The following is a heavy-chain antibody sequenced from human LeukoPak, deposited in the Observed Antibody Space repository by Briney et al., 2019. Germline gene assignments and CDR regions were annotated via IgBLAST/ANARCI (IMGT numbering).Heavy chain of an antibody. CDR3: ARGEDYGSGTNSDY. J-gene: IGHJ4*02. Sequence: ASVKVSCKASGYTFSSYDINWVRQATGQGLEWMGWMNPNSGNTGYAQKFQGRATMTRSTSISTAYMELSSLRSEDTAVYYCARGEDYGSGTNSDYWGQGTLVTVSS. V-gene: IGHV1-8*01. D-gene: IGHD3-10*01. CDR1: GYTFSSYD. CDR2: MNPNSGNT.